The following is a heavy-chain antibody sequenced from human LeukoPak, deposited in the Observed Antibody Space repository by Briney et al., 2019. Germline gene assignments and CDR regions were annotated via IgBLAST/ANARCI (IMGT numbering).Heavy chain of an antibody. V-gene: IGHV3-23*01. CDR3: AKGSGQIQLWSNFDS. CDR2: VSGGGGST. CDR1: GFSFSNFG. Sequence: GGSLRLSCAASGFSFSNFGMNWVRQAPGKGLEWVSGVSGGGGSTYYADSAKGRFTISRDNSKNTLYLQMNSLRAEDTAVYYCAKGSGQIQLWSNFDSWGQGTLVTVSS. J-gene: IGHJ4*02. D-gene: IGHD5-18*01.